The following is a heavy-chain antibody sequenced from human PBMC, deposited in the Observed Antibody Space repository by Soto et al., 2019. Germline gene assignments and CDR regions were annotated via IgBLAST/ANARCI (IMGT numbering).Heavy chain of an antibody. CDR2: IIPIFGTA. D-gene: IGHD3-10*01. V-gene: IGHV1-69*13. J-gene: IGHJ6*02. CDR3: ATTNYYGSGSYRHYYYGMDV. CDR1: GGTFSSYA. Sequence: SVKVSCKASGGTFSSYAISWVRQAPGQGLEWMGGIIPIFGTANYAQKFQGRVTITADESTSTAYMELSSLRSEDTAVYYCATTNYYGSGSYRHYYYGMDVWGQGTTVTVSS.